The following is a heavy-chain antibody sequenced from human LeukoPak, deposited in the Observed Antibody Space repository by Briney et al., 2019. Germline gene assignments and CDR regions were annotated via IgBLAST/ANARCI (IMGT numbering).Heavy chain of an antibody. CDR1: GFTFSSYA. J-gene: IGHJ5*02. V-gene: IGHV3-23*01. D-gene: IGHD4-17*01. CDR2: ISGSGGST. Sequence: GGSLRLSCAASGFTFSSYAMSWVRQAPGKGLEWVSAISGSGGSTYYADSVKGRFTISRDNAKNSLYLQMNSLRAEDTAVYYCASRPVPRRGFDPWGQGTLVTVSS. CDR3: ASRPVPRRGFDP.